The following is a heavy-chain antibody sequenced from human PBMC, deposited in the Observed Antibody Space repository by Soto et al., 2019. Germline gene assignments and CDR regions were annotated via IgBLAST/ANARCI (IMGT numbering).Heavy chain of an antibody. D-gene: IGHD6-13*01. Sequence: EVQLLESGGGLVQPGGSLRLSCAASGFTFSSYAMSWVRQAPGKGLEWVSAISGSGGSTYYADSVKGRFTISRDNSKNKLYLQMKSLRAEDTAVYYCSKALPHRRFEAAGPNWFDPWGQGTLVTVSS. V-gene: IGHV3-23*01. CDR1: GFTFSSYA. J-gene: IGHJ5*02. CDR3: SKALPHRRFEAAGPNWFDP. CDR2: ISGSGGST.